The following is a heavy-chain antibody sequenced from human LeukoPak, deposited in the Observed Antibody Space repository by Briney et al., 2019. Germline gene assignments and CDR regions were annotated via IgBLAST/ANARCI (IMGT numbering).Heavy chain of an antibody. CDR3: ARAPYYYDSSGYYYVVDY. CDR2: IIPIFGTA. CDR1: GGTFSSYA. V-gene: IGHV1-69*05. Sequence: GASVKVSCKASGGTFSSYAISWVRQAPGQGLEWMGGIIPIFGTANYAQKFQGRVTITTDESTSTAYMELSSLRSEYTAVYYCARAPYYYDSSGYYYVVDYWGQGTLVTVSS. D-gene: IGHD3-22*01. J-gene: IGHJ4*02.